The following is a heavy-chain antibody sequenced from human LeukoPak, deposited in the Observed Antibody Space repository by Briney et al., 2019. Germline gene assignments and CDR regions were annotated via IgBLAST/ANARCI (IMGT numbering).Heavy chain of an antibody. V-gene: IGHV1-69*06. Sequence: SVKVSCKASGCTFSSYAISWVRQAPGQGLEWMGGIIPIFGTANYAQKFQGRVTMTEDTSTDTAYMELSSLRSEDTAVYYCATRGRRVGATSYYFDYWGQGTLVTVSS. CDR3: ATRGRRVGATSYYFDY. CDR2: IIPIFGTA. CDR1: GCTFSSYA. D-gene: IGHD1-26*01. J-gene: IGHJ4*02.